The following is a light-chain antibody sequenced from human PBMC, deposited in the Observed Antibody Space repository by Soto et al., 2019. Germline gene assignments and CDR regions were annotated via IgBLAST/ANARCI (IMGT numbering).Light chain of an antibody. CDR1: QSLRSS. CDR3: QQYGSSGT. CDR2: GAS. J-gene: IGKJ1*01. V-gene: IGKV3-20*01. Sequence: VMTKSPATLSVSPGERATLSCRASQSLRSSLAWYQQKPGQAPRLLIYGASNRATGIPDRFSGSGSGTDFTLTISRLEPEDFAVYYCQQYGSSGTFGQGTKVDIK.